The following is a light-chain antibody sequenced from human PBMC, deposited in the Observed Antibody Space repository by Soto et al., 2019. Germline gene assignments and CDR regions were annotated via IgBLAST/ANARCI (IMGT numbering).Light chain of an antibody. CDR2: TDN. J-gene: IGLJ1*01. V-gene: IGLV1-44*01. CDR3: AAWDDSLNGLYV. CDR1: SSNIGINT. Sequence: QSVLTQPPSASGTPGQRVTISCSGSSSNIGINTVNWYQQVPGTAPKLLIYTDNQRPSGVPDRFSGSKSGTSASLAISGLQSEDETDYYCAAWDDSLNGLYVFGTGTKLTVL.